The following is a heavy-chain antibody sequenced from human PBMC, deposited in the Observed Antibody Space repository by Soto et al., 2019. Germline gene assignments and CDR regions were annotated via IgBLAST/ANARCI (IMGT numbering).Heavy chain of an antibody. CDR2: FDPEDGET. V-gene: IGHV1-24*01. CDR1: GYTLTELS. D-gene: IGHD3-10*01. J-gene: IGHJ4*02. Sequence: ASVKVSCKVSGYTLTELSMHWVRQAPGKGLEWMGGFDPEDGETIYAQKFQGRVTMTEDTSTDTAYMELSSLRSEDTAVYYCATMVRGVTNIFFDYWGQGTLVTVSS. CDR3: ATMVRGVTNIFFDY.